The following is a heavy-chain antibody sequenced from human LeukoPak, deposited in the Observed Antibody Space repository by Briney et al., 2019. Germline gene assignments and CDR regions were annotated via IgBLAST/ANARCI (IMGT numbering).Heavy chain of an antibody. V-gene: IGHV3-48*02. CDR1: GFTFSSYS. D-gene: IGHD1-26*01. J-gene: IGHJ4*02. CDR2: ISTSSTTI. Sequence: GGSLRLSCAASGFTFSSYSMNWVRQAPGKGLEWVSYISTSSTTIYYADSVKGRFTISRDNARNSLYLQMNSLRDEDTAVYYCARGREGNRYFDYWGQGTLVTVSS. CDR3: ARGREGNRYFDY.